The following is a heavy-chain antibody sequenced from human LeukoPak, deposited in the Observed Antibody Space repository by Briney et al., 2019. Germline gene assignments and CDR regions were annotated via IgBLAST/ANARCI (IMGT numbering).Heavy chain of an antibody. Sequence: SETLSLTCTVSGGSISSSSYYWGWIRQPPGKGLEWIGSISYSGNTDYNPSLKSRVTISVDTSKSQFSLRLSSVTAADTAVDYCPRPRPTQTQLLYECSFDYWGREPLVPVS. CDR3: PRPRPTQTQLLYECSFDY. CDR2: ISYSGNT. CDR1: GGSISSSSYY. V-gene: IGHV4-39*07. D-gene: IGHD2-2*02. J-gene: IGHJ4*02.